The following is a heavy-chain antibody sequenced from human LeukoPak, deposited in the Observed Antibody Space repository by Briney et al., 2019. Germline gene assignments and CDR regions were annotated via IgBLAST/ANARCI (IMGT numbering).Heavy chain of an antibody. V-gene: IGHV4-4*07. CDR1: GGSIGGYY. CDR2: IHSSGST. D-gene: IGHD2-15*01. J-gene: IGHJ3*02. Sequence: PSETLSLTCTVSGGSIGGYYWSWIRQPAGKGLEWIGRIHSSGSTNHNPPLKSRVTMSVDTSKNQFSLKLSSVTAADTAVYYCARVRGFCSGGSCLNDPLDIWGQGTMVTVSS. CDR3: ARVRGFCSGGSCLNDPLDI.